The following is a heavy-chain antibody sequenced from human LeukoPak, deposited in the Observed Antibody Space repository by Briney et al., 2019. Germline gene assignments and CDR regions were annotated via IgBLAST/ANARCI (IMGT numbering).Heavy chain of an antibody. CDR3: ARGYCSSTSCYAFDP. J-gene: IGHJ5*02. Sequence: SETLSLTCTVSGGSISSDYWSWIRQPAGKGLEWTGRIYTTESTNYNPSLKSRVTISLDKSKNQFSLKLNSVTAADTAVYYCARGYCSSTSCYAFDPWGQGTLVTVPS. CDR2: IYTTEST. CDR1: GGSISSDY. D-gene: IGHD2-2*01. V-gene: IGHV4-4*07.